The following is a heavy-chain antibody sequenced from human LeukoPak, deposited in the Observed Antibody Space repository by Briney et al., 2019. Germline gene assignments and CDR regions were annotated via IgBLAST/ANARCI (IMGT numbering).Heavy chain of an antibody. CDR3: ASDTGAGGYSYGYVY. V-gene: IGHV4-38-2*02. CDR2: IYHSGST. D-gene: IGHD5-18*01. CDR1: GYSISSGYY. Sequence: PSETLSLTCTVSGYSISSGYYWGWIRQPPGKGLEWIGSIYHSGSTYYNPSLKSRVTISVDTSKNQFSLKLSSVTAADTAVYYCASDTGAGGYSYGYVYRGQGTLVTVSS. J-gene: IGHJ4*02.